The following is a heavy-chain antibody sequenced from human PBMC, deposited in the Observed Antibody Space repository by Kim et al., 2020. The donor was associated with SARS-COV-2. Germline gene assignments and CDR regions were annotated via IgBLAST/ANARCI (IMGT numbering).Heavy chain of an antibody. V-gene: IGHV3-23*01. CDR2: ISGGGGST. CDR1: GFTFSTYA. Sequence: GGSLRLSCAASGFTFSTYAMSWVRQTPGKGLEWVSSISGGGGSTYYADSVKGRFTISRDNAKNTLYLQMNSLRAEDTGVYYCAKACMGAAGRTYYLDYWG. J-gene: IGHJ4*01. CDR3: AKACMGAAGRTYYLDY. D-gene: IGHD1-26*01.